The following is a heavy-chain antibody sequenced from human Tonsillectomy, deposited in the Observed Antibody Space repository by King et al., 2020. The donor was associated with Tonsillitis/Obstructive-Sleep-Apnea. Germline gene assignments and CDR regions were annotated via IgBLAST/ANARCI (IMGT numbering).Heavy chain of an antibody. J-gene: IGHJ4*02. CDR3: APGLYAGIDY. D-gene: IGHD2/OR15-2a*01. CDR1: GFSLSTSGVG. V-gene: IGHV2-5*02. CDR2: IYWDDDK. Sequence: TLQESGPTLVKPPQTLTLTCTFSGFSLSTSGVGVGWIRQPPGKALEWLALIYWDDDKRYSPSLKSRLTTNKDTSKNQVVLTMNNMDPVDTATYYCAPGLYAGIDYRGQGTLVTVSS.